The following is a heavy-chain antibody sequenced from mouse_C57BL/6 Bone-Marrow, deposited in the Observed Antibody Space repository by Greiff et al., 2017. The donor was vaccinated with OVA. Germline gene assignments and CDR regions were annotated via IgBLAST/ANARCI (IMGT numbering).Heavy chain of an antibody. D-gene: IGHD1-1*01. V-gene: IGHV5-12*01. Sequence: EVKLMESGGGLVQPGGSLKLSCAASGFTFSDYYMYWVRQTPEKRLEWVAYISNGGGSTYYPDTVQGRFTISRDNAKNTLYLQMSRLKSEDTAMYYCARHRDYYGSSYVDYAMGYWGQGTSVTVSS. CDR3: ARHRDYYGSSYVDYAMGY. J-gene: IGHJ4*01. CDR2: ISNGGGST. CDR1: GFTFSDYY.